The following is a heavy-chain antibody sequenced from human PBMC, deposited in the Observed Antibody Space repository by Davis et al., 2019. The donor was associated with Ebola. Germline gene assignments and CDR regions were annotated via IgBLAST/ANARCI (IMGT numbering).Heavy chain of an antibody. V-gene: IGHV1-3*01. Sequence: FQGKVTITRDTSASTAYMELRSLGSEDTAVYYCARFQEVDYWGQGTLVTVSS. CDR3: ARFQEVDY. J-gene: IGHJ4*02.